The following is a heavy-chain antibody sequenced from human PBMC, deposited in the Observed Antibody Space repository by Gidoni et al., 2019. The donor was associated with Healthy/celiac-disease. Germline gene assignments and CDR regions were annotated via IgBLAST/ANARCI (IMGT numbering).Heavy chain of an antibody. CDR1: GGTFSSYA. CDR3: ARIGLVYDSSGYPYGMDV. J-gene: IGHJ6*02. V-gene: IGHV1-69*01. Sequence: QVQLVQSGAEVKKPGSSVKVSCKASGGTFSSYAISWVRQAPGQGLEWMGGIIPIFGTANYAQKFQGRVTITADESTSTAYMELSSLRSEDTAVYYCARIGLVYDSSGYPYGMDVWGQGTTVTVSS. CDR2: IIPIFGTA. D-gene: IGHD3-22*01.